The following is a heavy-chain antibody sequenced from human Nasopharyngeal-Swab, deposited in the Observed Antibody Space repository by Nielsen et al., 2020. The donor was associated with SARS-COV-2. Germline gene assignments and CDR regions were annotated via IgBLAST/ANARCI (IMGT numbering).Heavy chain of an antibody. CDR1: GFTFSIYE. D-gene: IGHD5-12*01. CDR3: AREGPDSGYVDPHFDY. Sequence: GGSLRLSCAASGFTFSIYEMNWVRQAPGKGLEWVSYISSSGNTIYYADSVKGRFTISRGNAKNSLYLQMNSLRAEDTAVYYCAREGPDSGYVDPHFDYWGQGTLVTVSS. CDR2: ISSSGNTI. J-gene: IGHJ4*02. V-gene: IGHV3-48*03.